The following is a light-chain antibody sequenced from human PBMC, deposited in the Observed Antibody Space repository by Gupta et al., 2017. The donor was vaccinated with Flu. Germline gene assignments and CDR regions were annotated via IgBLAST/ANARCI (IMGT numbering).Light chain of an antibody. V-gene: IGKV3-20*01. CDR1: QSVSSSY. CDR2: GAS. J-gene: IGKJ1*01. Sequence: EIVLTQSPGTLSLSPGERATLSCRASQSVSSSYLAWYQQKPGQAPRLLIYGASSRATGIPDRFSGSGSGRDFTLTSSRLEPEDFAVYYWQQYGSSPLFGQGTKVEIK. CDR3: QQYGSSPL.